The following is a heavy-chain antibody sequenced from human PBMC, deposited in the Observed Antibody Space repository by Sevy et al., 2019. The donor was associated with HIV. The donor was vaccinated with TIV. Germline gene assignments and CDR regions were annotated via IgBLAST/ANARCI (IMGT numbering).Heavy chain of an antibody. CDR3: AREGCTKPHDY. CDR1: GFTFSKYS. J-gene: IGHJ4*02. CDR2: LSFGCGEI. Sequence: GGCLRLSCAASGFTFSKYSMSWVRQPPGKGLEWVSTLSFGCGEINYADSVKGRFTISRDNPKSSVYLQMNNLRPEDTAVYYCAREGCTKPHDYWGQGTLVNVSS. V-gene: IGHV3-23*01. D-gene: IGHD2-8*01.